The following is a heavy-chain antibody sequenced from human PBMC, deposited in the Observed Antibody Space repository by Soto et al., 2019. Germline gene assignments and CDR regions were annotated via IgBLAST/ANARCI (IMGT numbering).Heavy chain of an antibody. CDR3: ARDHYFGSGSYGLDY. D-gene: IGHD3-10*01. Sequence: GGSQRLSSTASGGNFRTYTMNWVRQAPGKGLECVSSIYSTSTYIYYTDSVKGRFSISRDNARNSLYLQMNSLRAEDTAVYYCARDHYFGSGSYGLDYWGPGTLVTVSS. CDR1: GGNFRTYT. V-gene: IGHV3-21*01. CDR2: IYSTSTYI. J-gene: IGHJ4*02.